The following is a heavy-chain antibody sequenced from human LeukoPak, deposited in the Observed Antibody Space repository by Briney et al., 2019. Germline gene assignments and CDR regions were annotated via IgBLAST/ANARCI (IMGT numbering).Heavy chain of an antibody. J-gene: IGHJ4*02. CDR3: ERGMVRGVPDY. D-gene: IGHD3-10*01. CDR2: IYYSGST. Sequence: SETLSLTCTVSGGSISSGGYYWSWIRQRPGKGLEWIGYIYYSGSTYYNPSLKSRVTISVDTSKNQFSLKLSSVTAADTAVYYCERGMVRGVPDYWGQGTLVTVSS. CDR1: GGSISSGGYY. V-gene: IGHV4-31*03.